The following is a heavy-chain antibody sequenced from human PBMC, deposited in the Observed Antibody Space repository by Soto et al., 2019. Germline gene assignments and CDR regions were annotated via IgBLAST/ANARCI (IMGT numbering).Heavy chain of an antibody. J-gene: IGHJ4*02. Sequence: QLQLQESGPGLVKPSETLSLTCTVSGGSISSSSYYWGWIRQPPGKGLEWIGSIYYSGSTYYNPSLKSRVTISVDTSKNQFSLKLSSVTAADTAVYDCARLPEVSRPEVDYWGQGTLVTVSS. CDR1: GGSISSSSYY. V-gene: IGHV4-39*01. CDR2: IYYSGST. CDR3: ARLPEVSRPEVDY.